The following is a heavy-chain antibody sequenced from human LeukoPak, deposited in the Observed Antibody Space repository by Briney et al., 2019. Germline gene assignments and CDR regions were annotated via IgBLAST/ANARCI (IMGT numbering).Heavy chain of an antibody. CDR2: IYTSGST. CDR3: ARERYYYDSSGYRFDY. V-gene: IGHV4-4*07. Sequence: SETLSLTCAVYGGSFSGYYWSWIRQPAGKGLEWIGRIYTSGSTNYNPSLKSRVTISVDTSKNQFSLKLSSVTAADTAVYYCARERYYYDSSGYRFDYWGQGTLVTVSS. J-gene: IGHJ4*02. D-gene: IGHD3-22*01. CDR1: GGSFSGYY.